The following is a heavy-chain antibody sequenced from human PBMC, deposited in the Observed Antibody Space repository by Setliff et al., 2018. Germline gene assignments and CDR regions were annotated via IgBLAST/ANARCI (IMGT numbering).Heavy chain of an antibody. CDR3: LRIRLVPHGHS. J-gene: IGHJ4*02. Sequence: PSETLSLTCTVSGGSISEPNYYWSWIRQPVGKGLEWIGHLYTRGSTNYNPSLRTRVSISVDTSKNHFSLRLSSVTAADTAVYYCLRIRLVPHGHSWGQGTLVTVSS. V-gene: IGHV4-61*09. CDR1: GGSISEPNYY. D-gene: IGHD2-15*01. CDR2: LYTRGST.